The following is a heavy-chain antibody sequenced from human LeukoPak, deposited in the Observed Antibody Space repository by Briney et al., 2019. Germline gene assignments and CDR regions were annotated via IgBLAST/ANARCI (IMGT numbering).Heavy chain of an antibody. D-gene: IGHD6-19*01. V-gene: IGHV4-61*05. CDR3: ARSNPIYYSSGWYGEWFDP. J-gene: IGHJ5*02. CDR1: GGSISSSSYY. CDR2: IYYSGST. Sequence: PSETLSLTCTVSGGSISSSSYYWGWIRQPPGKGLEWIGYIYYSGSTNYNPSLKSRVTISVDTSKNQFSLKLSSVTAADTAVYYCARSNPIYYSSGWYGEWFDPWGQGTLVTVSS.